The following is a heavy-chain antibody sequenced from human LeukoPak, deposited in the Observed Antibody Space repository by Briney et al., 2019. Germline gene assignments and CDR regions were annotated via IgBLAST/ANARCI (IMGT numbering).Heavy chain of an antibody. D-gene: IGHD6-19*01. CDR3: ARDGVAGGFDY. V-gene: IGHV4-59*01. CDR2: IHYSGST. CDR1: GGSISSYY. J-gene: IGHJ4*02. Sequence: PSETLSLTCTVSGGSISSYYWSWIRQPPGKGLEWIGYIHYSGSTNHNSSLKSRVTISVDTSKNQYSLKLSSVTAADTAVYYCARDGVAGGFDYWGQGTLVTVSS.